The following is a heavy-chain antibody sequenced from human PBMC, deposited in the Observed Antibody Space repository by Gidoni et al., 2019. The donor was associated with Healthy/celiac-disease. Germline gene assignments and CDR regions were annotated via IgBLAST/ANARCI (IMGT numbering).Heavy chain of an antibody. D-gene: IGHD3-3*01. V-gene: IGHV1-69*01. Sequence: VQLVQSGAEVKKPGSSVTVSCKASGGTFSSYAISWVRQAPGQGLEWMGGIIPIFGTANYAKKFQGRVTITADESTSTAYMELSSLSSEDTAVYYCARLLERSGSPFDYWGQGTLLTVSS. J-gene: IGHJ4*02. CDR2: IIPIFGTA. CDR1: GGTFSSYA. CDR3: ARLLERSGSPFDY.